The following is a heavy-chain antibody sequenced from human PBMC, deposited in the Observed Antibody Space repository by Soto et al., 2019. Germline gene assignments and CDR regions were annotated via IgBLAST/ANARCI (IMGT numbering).Heavy chain of an antibody. D-gene: IGHD2-8*01. Sequence: GGSLRLSCAASGFTFSSDAMSWVRQAPGKGLEWVSAISGSGGSTYYADSVKGRFTISRDNSKNTLYLQMNSLRAEDTAVYYCAKGRHLLVYYYYYYGMYVYGQGTSVTVS. J-gene: IGHJ6*02. CDR3: AKGRHLLVYYYYYYGMYV. CDR1: GFTFSSDA. V-gene: IGHV3-23*01. CDR2: ISGSGGST.